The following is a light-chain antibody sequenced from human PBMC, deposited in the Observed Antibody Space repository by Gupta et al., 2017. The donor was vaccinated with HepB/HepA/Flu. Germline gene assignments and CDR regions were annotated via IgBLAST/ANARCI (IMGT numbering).Light chain of an antibody. Sequence: DIQMTQSPSSVSASVGDRVTITCRASQAISNWLAWYQQKPGKVPKLLIYAAPSLQSGVSSRFSGSGSGTDFTLTISSLQLEDFATYYCQQANSFPRTFGGGTRVEIK. J-gene: IGKJ4*01. V-gene: IGKV1-12*01. CDR3: QQANSFPRT. CDR1: QAISNW. CDR2: AAP.